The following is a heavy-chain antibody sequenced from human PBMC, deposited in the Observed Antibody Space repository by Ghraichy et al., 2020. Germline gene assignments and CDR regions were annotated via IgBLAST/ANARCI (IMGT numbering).Heavy chain of an antibody. Sequence: GGSLRLSCAVSGLTLRTSAMTWVRQAPGKGLEWVSSISSSGLATYYADSVKGRFTISRDNSNNTLYLQMSGLRAEDTAVYFCSKDHTRRVGVRGGSGGDSWGQGTLVTVSS. CDR2: ISSSGLAT. V-gene: IGHV3-23*01. CDR3: SKDHTRRVGVRGGSGGDS. D-gene: IGHD3-10*01. CDR1: GLTLRTSA. J-gene: IGHJ4*02.